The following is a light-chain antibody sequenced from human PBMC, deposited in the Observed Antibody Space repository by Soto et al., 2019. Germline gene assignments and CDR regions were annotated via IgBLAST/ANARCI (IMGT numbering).Light chain of an antibody. CDR3: SSYSISSTLGV. CDR2: DVS. Sequence: QSALTQPASVSGSPGQSITISCTGTSSDVGSYNYVSWYQQHPGKAPKLMIYDVSNRPSGVSNRFSGSKSGNTASLTISVLQAEEEADYYCSSYSISSTLGVFGGGTKLTVL. J-gene: IGLJ2*01. V-gene: IGLV2-14*01. CDR1: SSDVGSYNY.